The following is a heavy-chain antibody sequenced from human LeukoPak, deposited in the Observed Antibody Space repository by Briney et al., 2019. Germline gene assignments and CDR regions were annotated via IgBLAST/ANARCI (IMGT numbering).Heavy chain of an antibody. Sequence: SGTLSLTCTVSGGSISSSSYYWGWIRPPPGKGLEWIGIIYYSGSTYYNPSLKSRVTISVDTSKNQFSLKLSSVTAADTAVYYCARSAVVVPAAIDAFDIWGQGTMVTVSS. CDR3: ARSAVVVPAAIDAFDI. D-gene: IGHD2-2*01. CDR1: GGSISSSSYY. J-gene: IGHJ3*02. V-gene: IGHV4-39*01. CDR2: IYYSGST.